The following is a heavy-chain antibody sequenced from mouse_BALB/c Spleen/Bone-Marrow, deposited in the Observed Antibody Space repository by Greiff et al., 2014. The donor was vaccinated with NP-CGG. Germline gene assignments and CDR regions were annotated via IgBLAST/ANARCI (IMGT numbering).Heavy chain of an antibody. J-gene: IGHJ4*01. V-gene: IGHV1-4*02. CDR2: IKPSSGYT. CDR3: ARRYGNFYGMDY. D-gene: IGHD2-10*02. Sequence: VQLVESAAELARPGASVKMSCKASGYTFTTYTMHWVRQRPGQGLEWIGYIKPSSGYTEYNQKFRYKNTLTADKSSSTASMQLNSLTSDDSAVYFCARRYGNFYGMDYWGQGTSVTVSS. CDR1: GYTFTTYT.